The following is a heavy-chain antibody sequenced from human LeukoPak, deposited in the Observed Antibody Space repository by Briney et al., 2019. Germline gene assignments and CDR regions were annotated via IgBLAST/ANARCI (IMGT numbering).Heavy chain of an antibody. J-gene: IGHJ5*02. Sequence: ASVKVSCKASGYTFTGYYMHWVRQAPGQGLEWMGWINPNSGGTNYAKKFQGRVTMTRDTSISTAYMELSRLRSDDTAVYYCAREGRGYYDSSGYYWFDPWGQGTLVTVSS. CDR1: GYTFTGYY. V-gene: IGHV1-2*02. CDR2: INPNSGGT. D-gene: IGHD3-22*01. CDR3: AREGRGYYDSSGYYWFDP.